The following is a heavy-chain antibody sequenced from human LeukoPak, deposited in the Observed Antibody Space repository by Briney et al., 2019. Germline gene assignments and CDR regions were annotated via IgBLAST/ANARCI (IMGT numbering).Heavy chain of an antibody. Sequence: PTETLSLTCNVSDGPINSYSWTWIWQSAAQGLEWVRRIHATGSTNYNPSLRSRVSMSIDTPNKQFSLNLTSVTAADTAIYYCARIQYGFYSYMDIWGMGTRVTVSS. CDR3: ARIQYGFYSYMDI. CDR1: DGPINSYS. V-gene: IGHV4-4*07. J-gene: IGHJ6*03. CDR2: IHATGST. D-gene: IGHD5-24*01.